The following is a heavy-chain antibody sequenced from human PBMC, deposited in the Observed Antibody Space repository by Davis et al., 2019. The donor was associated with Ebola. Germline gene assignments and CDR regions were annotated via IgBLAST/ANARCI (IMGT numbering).Heavy chain of an antibody. CDR3: ARVVVLDYYYGMDV. CDR1: GGTFSSYV. D-gene: IGHD2-15*01. V-gene: IGHV1-69*13. CDR2: IIPIFGTT. Sequence: SVKVSCKASGGTFSSYVISWVRQAPGQGLEWMGGIIPIFGTTQYAQKFQGRVTITADESTGTAYMQLNSLRSEDTAVYYCARVVVLDYYYGMDVWGQGTTVTVSS. J-gene: IGHJ6*02.